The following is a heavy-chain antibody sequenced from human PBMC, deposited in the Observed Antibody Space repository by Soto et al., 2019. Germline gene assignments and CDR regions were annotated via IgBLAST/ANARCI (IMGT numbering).Heavy chain of an antibody. Sequence: ASVKVSCKASGGTFSTSSINWVRQAPGQRPEWMGNILPIFGTADYAQKFQGRITITADESTSTAYMELSSLRSEDTAVYYCASHWGQAKRYYYYGMDVWGQGTTVTVSS. CDR2: ILPIFGTA. V-gene: IGHV1-69*13. CDR1: GGTFSTSS. D-gene: IGHD7-27*01. J-gene: IGHJ6*02. CDR3: ASHWGQAKRYYYYGMDV.